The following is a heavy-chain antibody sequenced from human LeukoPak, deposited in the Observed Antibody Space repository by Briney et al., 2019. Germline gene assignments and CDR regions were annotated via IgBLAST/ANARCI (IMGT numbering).Heavy chain of an antibody. CDR2: ISSRSDYI. CDR1: GFSFSTYS. J-gene: IGHJ4*02. CDR3: ARDSSWYDY. V-gene: IGHV3-21*01. Sequence: GGSLRLSCAASGFSFSTYSMNWVRQAPGEGLEWVSSISSRSDYIYYADSVKGRFTISRDNAKNSLYLQMNSLKTEDTAVYYCARDSSWYDYWGQGTLVTVSS. D-gene: IGHD6-13*01.